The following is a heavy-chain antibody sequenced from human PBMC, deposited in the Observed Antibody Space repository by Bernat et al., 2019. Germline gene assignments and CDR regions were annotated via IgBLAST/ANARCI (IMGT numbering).Heavy chain of an antibody. V-gene: IGHV3-48*01. CDR2: ISSSSSTI. CDR3: ARVRRITMIENDAFDI. CDR1: GFTFSSYS. J-gene: IGHJ3*02. Sequence: EVQLVESGGGLVQPGGSLRLSCAASGFTFSSYSMNWVRQAPGKGLEWVSYISSSSSTIYYAASVKGRFTISRDNAKNSLYLQMNSLRAEDTAVYYCARVRRITMIENDAFDIWGQGTMVTVSS. D-gene: IGHD3-22*01.